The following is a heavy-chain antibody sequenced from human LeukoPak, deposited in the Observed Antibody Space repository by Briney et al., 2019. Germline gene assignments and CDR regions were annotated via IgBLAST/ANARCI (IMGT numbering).Heavy chain of an antibody. CDR3: ARHSTDSVGGGWLDP. CDR2: IHYTGTT. J-gene: IGHJ5*02. D-gene: IGHD2-15*01. V-gene: IGHV4-59*08. CDR1: GGSINGY. Sequence: PSETLSLTCTVSGGSINGYWSWIRQPPGKGLEWIAYIHYTGTTNLNPSLKSRVTISVDTSNNRVSLTLNSVTAADTAVYYCARHSTDSVGGGWLDPWGQGTLVTVSS.